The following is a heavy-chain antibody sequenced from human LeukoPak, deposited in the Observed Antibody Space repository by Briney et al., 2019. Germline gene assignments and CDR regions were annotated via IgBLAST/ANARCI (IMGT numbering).Heavy chain of an antibody. D-gene: IGHD5-18*01. CDR2: IRYDGSNK. CDR1: GFTFSSYG. V-gene: IGHV3-30*02. Sequence: PGGSLRLSCAASGFTFSSYGMHWVRQAPGKGLEWVAFIRYDGSNKYYADSVKGRFTISRDNSKNTLYLQMNSLRAEDTAVYYCARDPAYTSVDTAMVYDYWGQGTLVTVSS. J-gene: IGHJ4*02. CDR3: ARDPAYTSVDTAMVYDY.